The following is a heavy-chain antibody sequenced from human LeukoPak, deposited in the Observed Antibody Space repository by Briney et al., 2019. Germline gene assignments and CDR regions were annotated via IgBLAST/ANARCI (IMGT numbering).Heavy chain of an antibody. J-gene: IGHJ5*02. Sequence: SETLSLTCAVYGGSFSGYYWSWIRQPPGKGLEWIGEINHSGSTNYNPSLKSRVTISVDTSKNQFSLKLSSVTAADTAVYYCARGLGLRYSYYYGPWGQGTLIIVSS. D-gene: IGHD3-10*01. CDR3: ARGLGLRYSYYYGP. V-gene: IGHV4-34*01. CDR1: GGSFSGYY. CDR2: INHSGST.